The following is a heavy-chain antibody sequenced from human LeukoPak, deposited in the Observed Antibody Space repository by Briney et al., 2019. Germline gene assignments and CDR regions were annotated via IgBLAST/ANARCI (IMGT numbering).Heavy chain of an antibody. Sequence: GRSLRLSCAASGFTFSSYAMHWVRQAPGKGLEWVAAISYDGSNKYYADSVKGRFTISRDNSKNTLYLQMNSLRAEDTAVYYCARERMFGEYFQHWGQGTLVTVSS. D-gene: IGHD3-16*01. CDR2: ISYDGSNK. V-gene: IGHV3-30-3*01. J-gene: IGHJ1*01. CDR1: GFTFSSYA. CDR3: ARERMFGEYFQH.